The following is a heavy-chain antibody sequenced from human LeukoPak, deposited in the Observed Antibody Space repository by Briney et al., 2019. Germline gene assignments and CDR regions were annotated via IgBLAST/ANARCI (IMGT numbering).Heavy chain of an antibody. CDR3: VRVKGSRFDY. Sequence: GGPLRLSCEASGFPLSSYSMNWVRQAPGKGLEWVSYISSSGHATYSVDSVKGRFTMSRDNVENSLFLQMNSPRAEDTAVYYCVRVKGSRFDYWGQGTLVTVSS. CDR2: ISSSGHAT. J-gene: IGHJ4*02. V-gene: IGHV3-48*01. CDR1: GFPLSSYS. D-gene: IGHD2-15*01.